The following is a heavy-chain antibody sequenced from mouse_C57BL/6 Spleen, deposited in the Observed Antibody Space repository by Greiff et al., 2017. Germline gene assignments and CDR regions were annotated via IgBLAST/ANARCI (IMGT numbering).Heavy chain of an antibody. CDR2: IYPDDGDT. D-gene: IGHD2-4*01. CDR3: VSLGDYDSWFAY. J-gene: IGHJ3*01. V-gene: IGHV1-82*01. Sequence: QVQLQQSGPELVKPGASVKISCKASGYAFSSSWMNWVKQRPGKGLEWIGRIYPDDGDTSYNAKFKGKATLTADKSSSTAYMQLSSLTSEDSAVYFCVSLGDYDSWFAYWGQGTLVTVSA. CDR1: GYAFSSSW.